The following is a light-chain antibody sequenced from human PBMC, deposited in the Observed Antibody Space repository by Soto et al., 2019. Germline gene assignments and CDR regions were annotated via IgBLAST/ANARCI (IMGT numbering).Light chain of an antibody. CDR1: SSNIGAGYD. CDR3: QSYDTTLRGVI. CDR2: ADN. J-gene: IGLJ2*01. Sequence: QAVLTQTPSVSGAPGQKITMSCTGSSSNIGAGYDVHWYQQVPGAAPRLLIYADNNRPSGVPDRFSASKSGTSASLAITGLQGEHEANYYCQSYDTTLRGVIFCAGTKLTV. V-gene: IGLV1-40*01.